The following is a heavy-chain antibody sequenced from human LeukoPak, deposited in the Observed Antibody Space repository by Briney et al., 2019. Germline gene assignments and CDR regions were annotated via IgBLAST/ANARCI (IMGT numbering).Heavy chain of an antibody. CDR2: IYYSGRT. CDR1: GGSISSGDYY. J-gene: IGHJ4*02. Sequence: SQTLPLTCTVSGGSISSGDYYWTWIRQPPGKGLEWIGYIYYSGRTYYNPSLKSQFTISFDTSKNQFSLKLSSVTAADTALYYCARGLHYFDYWGQGTLVTVSS. D-gene: IGHD5-24*01. CDR3: ARGLHYFDY. V-gene: IGHV4-30-4*01.